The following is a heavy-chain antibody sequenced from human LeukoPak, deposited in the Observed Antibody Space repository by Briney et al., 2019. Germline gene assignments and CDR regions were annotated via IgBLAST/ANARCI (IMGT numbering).Heavy chain of an antibody. CDR1: GYIFTNFW. V-gene: IGHV5-51*01. J-gene: IGHJ4*02. D-gene: IGHD2-2*01. Sequence: GESLQISCKASGYIFTNFWIGWVRRMPGKGLEWMGIISPGNSDTRYRPSFQGQVTISADKSINTAYLQWNSLKASDTALYYCARLISSSWYEFAFWGQGTLVTVSS. CDR3: ARLISSSWYEFAF. CDR2: ISPGNSDT.